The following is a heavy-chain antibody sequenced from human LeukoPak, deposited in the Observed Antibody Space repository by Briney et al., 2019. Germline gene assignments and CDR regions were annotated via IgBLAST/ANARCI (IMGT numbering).Heavy chain of an antibody. Sequence: GGSLRLSCAASGFTFSSYGMHWVRQAPGKGLEWVAVISYDGSNKYYADSVKGRLTISRDNAKNSLFLQMNSLRADDTAVYYCARVNMVVVTKAYYYYMDVWGKGTTVTVSS. CDR3: ARVNMVVVTKAYYYYMDV. V-gene: IGHV3-30*03. CDR2: ISYDGSNK. J-gene: IGHJ6*03. CDR1: GFTFSSYG. D-gene: IGHD2-15*01.